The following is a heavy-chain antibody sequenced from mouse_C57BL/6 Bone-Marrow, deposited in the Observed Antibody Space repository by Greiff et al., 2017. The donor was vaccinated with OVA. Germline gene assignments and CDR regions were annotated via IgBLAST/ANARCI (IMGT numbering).Heavy chain of an antibody. V-gene: IGHV5-4*01. CDR2: ISDGGSYT. D-gene: IGHD1-1*01. CDR1: GFPFSSYA. CDR3: ARDLRDYYGSSPLDY. Sequence: DVKLQESGGGLVKPGGSLKLSCAASGFPFSSYAMSWVRQTPEKRLEWVATISDGGSYTYYPDNVKGRFTISRDNAKNNLYLQMSHLKSEDTAMYYCARDLRDYYGSSPLDYWGQGTTLTVSS. J-gene: IGHJ2*01.